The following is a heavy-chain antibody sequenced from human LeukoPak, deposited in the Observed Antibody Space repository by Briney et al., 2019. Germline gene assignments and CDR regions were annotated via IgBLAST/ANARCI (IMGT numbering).Heavy chain of an antibody. J-gene: IGHJ4*02. CDR1: EFTVSGDY. CDR2: IHGGGYT. CDR3: ARLAYSGLLGDY. Sequence: GGSLTLSCAASEFTVSGDYMTWVRQASGKGLEWVSVIHGGGYTYYADPVKGRFTISRDNSKNTLYLQMNSLRAEDTAVYYCARLAYSGLLGDYWGQGTLVAVSS. D-gene: IGHD6-13*01. V-gene: IGHV3-66*02.